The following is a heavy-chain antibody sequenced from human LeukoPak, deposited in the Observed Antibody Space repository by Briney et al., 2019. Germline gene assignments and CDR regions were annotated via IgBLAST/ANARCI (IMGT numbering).Heavy chain of an antibody. CDR3: GRGSGLLPPVFLLHGMDV. V-gene: IGHV1-69*04. Sequence: ASVKVSCKASGGTFSSYAISWVRQAPGQGLEWMGRIIPILGIANYAQKVQGRVTITADKSTSTAYMELRRLRSDDTALYYCGRGSGLLPPVFLLHGMDVRGQGTTVTVSS. CDR1: GGTFSSYA. D-gene: IGHD1-26*01. CDR2: IIPILGIA. J-gene: IGHJ6*02.